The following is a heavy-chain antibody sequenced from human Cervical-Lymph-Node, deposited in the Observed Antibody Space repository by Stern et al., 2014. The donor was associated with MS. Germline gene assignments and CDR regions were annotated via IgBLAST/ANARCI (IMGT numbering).Heavy chain of an antibody. CDR1: GFTFITYS. J-gene: IGHJ4*02. D-gene: IGHD6-13*01. V-gene: IGHV3-23*04. Sequence: VQLVESGGGLVQPGGSLTLSCAASGFTFITYSMTWVRQAPGQGLEWVSGITNSGDNTTYSAESVEGRFTIIRDDSKNTLFLQMNNLRAEDTAIYYCAKVMRSSYHPYFDYWGQGALVTVSS. CDR2: ITNSGDNTT. CDR3: AKVMRSSYHPYFDY.